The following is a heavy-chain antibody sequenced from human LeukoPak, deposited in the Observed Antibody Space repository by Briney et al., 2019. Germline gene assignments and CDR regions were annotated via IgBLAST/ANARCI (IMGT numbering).Heavy chain of an antibody. V-gene: IGHV4-34*01. CDR1: GGSFSGYY. CDR3: ASAHSGYDPYYYYYGMDV. J-gene: IGHJ6*02. Sequence: KPSETLSLTCAVYGGSFSGYYWSWIRQPPGKGLEWIGEINHSGSTNYNPSLKSRVIISVDTSKNQFSLKLSSVTAADTAVYYCASAHSGYDPYYYYYGMDVWGQGTTVTVSS. D-gene: IGHD5-12*01. CDR2: INHSGST.